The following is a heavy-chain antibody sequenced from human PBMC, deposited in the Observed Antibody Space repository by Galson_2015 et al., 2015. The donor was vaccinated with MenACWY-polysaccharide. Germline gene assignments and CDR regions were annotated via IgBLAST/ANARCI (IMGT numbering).Heavy chain of an antibody. J-gene: IGHJ4*02. Sequence: SLRLSCAASGFTFDDHPMHWVRQAPGKGLQWVSLISWDGSTAYYADAVQGRFTISRDNGKNSLYLQMSSLRNEDTAFYFCARDNSGDYYDRSGYLGFWGQGTLVTVSS. CDR1: GFTFDDHP. D-gene: IGHD3-22*01. CDR3: ARDNSGDYYDRSGYLGF. CDR2: ISWDGSTA. V-gene: IGHV3-43*01.